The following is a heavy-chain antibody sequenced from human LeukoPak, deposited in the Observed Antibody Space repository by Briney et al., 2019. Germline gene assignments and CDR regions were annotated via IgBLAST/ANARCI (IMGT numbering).Heavy chain of an antibody. CDR2: ISSSSSTI. CDR3: AKSVVVITFRFDD. V-gene: IGHV3-48*01. Sequence: TGGSLRLSCAASGFTFSSYSMNWVSQAPGKGLEWVSYISSSSSTIYYADSVKGRFTISRDNAKNSLYLQMNSLRAEDTAVYYCAKSVVVITFRFDDWGQGALVTVSS. CDR1: GFTFSSYS. J-gene: IGHJ4*02. D-gene: IGHD2-15*01.